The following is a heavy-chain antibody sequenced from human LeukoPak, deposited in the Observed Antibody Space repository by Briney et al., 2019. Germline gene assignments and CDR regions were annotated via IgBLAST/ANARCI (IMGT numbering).Heavy chain of an antibody. CDR3: ARDKVGGSNDF. D-gene: IGHD2-15*01. CDR2: ISSSSSYI. J-gene: IGHJ4*02. CDR1: GFTFSSYS. V-gene: IGHV3-21*01. Sequence: PGGSLRLSCAASGFTFSSYSMNWVRQAPGKGLEWVSSISSSSSYIYYADSVKGRFTISRDNAKNSLYLQMNSLRVDDTAVYYCARDKVGGSNDFWGQGTLVTVSS.